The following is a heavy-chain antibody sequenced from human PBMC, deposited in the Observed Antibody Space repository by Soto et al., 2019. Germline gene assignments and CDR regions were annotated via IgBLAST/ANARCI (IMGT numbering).Heavy chain of an antibody. CDR2: IYYSGTT. CDR3: VKNLPRTGRFDY. CDR1: GASITSTNYF. Sequence: SETLSLTCSLSGASITSTNYFWAWIRQPPGKGLEWIGSIYYSGTTHYNPSLKSRPTISVDRSRNQFSLKVSAVTAADTAVYYCVKNLPRTGRFDYWGQGTVVTVSS. V-gene: IGHV4-39*01. J-gene: IGHJ4*02.